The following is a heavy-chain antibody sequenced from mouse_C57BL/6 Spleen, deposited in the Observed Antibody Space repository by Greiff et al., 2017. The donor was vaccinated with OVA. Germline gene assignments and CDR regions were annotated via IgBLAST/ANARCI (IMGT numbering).Heavy chain of an antibody. D-gene: IGHD1-1*01. CDR2: INPNNGGT. V-gene: IGHV1-26*01. J-gene: IGHJ4*01. CDR3: ARGDGYGNYYAKDY. CDR1: GYTFTDYY. Sequence: VQLQQSGPELVKPGASVKISCKASGYTFTDYYMNWVKQSHGKSLEWIGAINPNNGGTSYNQKFKGKATLTVDKSSSTDYLELRSLTSEDSAVYYRARGDGYGNYYAKDYWGQGTSVTVSA.